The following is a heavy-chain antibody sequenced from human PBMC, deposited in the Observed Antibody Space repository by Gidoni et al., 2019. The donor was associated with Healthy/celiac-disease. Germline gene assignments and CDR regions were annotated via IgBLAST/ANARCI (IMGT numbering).Heavy chain of an antibody. CDR2: ISSSSNFI. J-gene: IGHJ4*02. CDR1: GITFSRDS. D-gene: IGHD3-22*01. Sequence: EVQLVVSGGGLVKPGGSLRLSCADSGITFSRDSMNWGRQAPGKGLEWVSSISSSSNFIYYADSVKGRFTISRDNAKNSLFLQMNSLRAEDTAVYYCAKAPEYYYDSSGGYFDYWGQGTLVIVSS. V-gene: IGHV3-21*01. CDR3: AKAPEYYYDSSGGYFDY.